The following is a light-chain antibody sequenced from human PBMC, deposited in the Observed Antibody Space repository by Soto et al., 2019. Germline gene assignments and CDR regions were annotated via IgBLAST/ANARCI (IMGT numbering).Light chain of an antibody. CDR2: RAS. Sequence: EILLTQSPGTLSLSPGGRATLSCRASQTVSNNYLVWYQHKPGRAPRLLIFRASIRAADIPDRFRGSGSGTDFTLTITRLEPEDFAVYYCQQHAGSPWTLGQGSKVDI. J-gene: IGKJ1*01. V-gene: IGKV3-20*01. CDR1: QTVSNNY. CDR3: QQHAGSPWT.